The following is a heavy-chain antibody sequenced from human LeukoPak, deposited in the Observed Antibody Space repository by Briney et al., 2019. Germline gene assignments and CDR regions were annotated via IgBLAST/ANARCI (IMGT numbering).Heavy chain of an antibody. J-gene: IGHJ4*02. CDR3: ARGSVGSSSWYFDY. V-gene: IGHV4-4*07. Sequence: SETLSLTCTVSGGSISSYYWSWIRQPAGKGLEWIGRIYTSGSTNYNPSLKSRVTMSVDTSKSQFSLKLSSVTAADTAVYYCARGSVGSSSWYFDYWGQGTLVTVSS. CDR1: GGSISSYY. CDR2: IYTSGST. D-gene: IGHD6-13*01.